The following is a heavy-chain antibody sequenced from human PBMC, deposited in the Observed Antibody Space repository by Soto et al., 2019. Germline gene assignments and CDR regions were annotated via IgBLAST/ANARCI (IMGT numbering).Heavy chain of an antibody. J-gene: IGHJ6*02. CDR2: INSDGSST. D-gene: IGHD6-19*01. Sequence: PGGSLRLSCAASGFTFSSYWMHWVRQAPGKGLVWVSRINSDGSSTSYADSVKGRFTISRDNAKNTLYLQMNSLRAEDTAVYYCARVLAVAGTDGYYYYCYGMDVWGQGTTVTVSS. CDR3: ARVLAVAGTDGYYYYCYGMDV. V-gene: IGHV3-74*01. CDR1: GFTFSSYW.